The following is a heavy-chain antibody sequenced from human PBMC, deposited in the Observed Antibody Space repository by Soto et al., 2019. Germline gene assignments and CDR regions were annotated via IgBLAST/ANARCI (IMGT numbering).Heavy chain of an antibody. Sequence: SVTMSLTCSVSXGSISSGDYYWKRNRQHPGKGLEWIGYIYYSESTYYNPSLKSRVTISVDTSRSQFSLKLRSVTAADTAVYYCARAPLRSIFFVYGMDVWGQGTTVTVSS. CDR2: IYYSEST. CDR3: ARAPLRSIFFVYGMDV. J-gene: IGHJ6*02. CDR1: XGSISSGDYY. V-gene: IGHV4-31*03. D-gene: IGHD3-3*02.